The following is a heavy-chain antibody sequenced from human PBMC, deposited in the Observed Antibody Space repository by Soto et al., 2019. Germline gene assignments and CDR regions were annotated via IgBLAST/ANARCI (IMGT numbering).Heavy chain of an antibody. CDR3: ARDKGYCSSTSCSRGY. V-gene: IGHV3-11*01. J-gene: IGHJ4*02. CDR1: GFTFSDYY. Sequence: AATLSLACPASGFTFSDYYMSWVRHAPGKGLEWVSYISSSGSTIYYADSVKGRFTISRDNAKNSLYLQMNSLRAEDTAVYYWARDKGYCSSTSCSRGYWGQGTLVSVSS. CDR2: ISSSGSTI. D-gene: IGHD2-2*01.